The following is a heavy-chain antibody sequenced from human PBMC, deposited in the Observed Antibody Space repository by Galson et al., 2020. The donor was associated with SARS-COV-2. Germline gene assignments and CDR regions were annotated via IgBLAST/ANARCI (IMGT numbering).Heavy chain of an antibody. CDR2: IYTSGST. D-gene: IGHD2-8*01. V-gene: IGHV4-61*02. J-gene: IGHJ6*03. CDR1: GGSVSSGSYY. Sequence: SETLSLTCTVSGGSVSSGSYYWSWIRQPAGKGLEWIGRIYTSGSTNYNPSLKSRVTISVDTSKNQFSLKLSSVTAADTAVYFCTRDMVWAGNYYMYVWGKGTTVTISS. CDR3: TRDMVWAGNYYMYV.